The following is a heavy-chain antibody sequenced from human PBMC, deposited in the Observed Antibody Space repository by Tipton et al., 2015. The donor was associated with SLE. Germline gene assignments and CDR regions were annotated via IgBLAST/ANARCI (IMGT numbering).Heavy chain of an antibody. V-gene: IGHV3-23*01. CDR1: GFTFSSYA. D-gene: IGHD3-3*01. J-gene: IGHJ4*02. CDR2: ISGSGGST. CDR3: AKDRTDYDFWSGPDY. Sequence: SLRLSCAASGFTFSSYAMSWVRQAPGKGLEWVSAISGSGGSTYYADSVKGRFTISRDNSKNTLYRQMNSLRAEDTAVYYCAKDRTDYDFWSGPDYWGQGTLVTVSS.